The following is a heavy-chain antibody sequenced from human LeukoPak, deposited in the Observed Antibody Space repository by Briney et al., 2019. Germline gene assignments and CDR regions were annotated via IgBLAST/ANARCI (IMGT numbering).Heavy chain of an antibody. CDR3: AKGGKWDVTPFDY. D-gene: IGHD1-26*01. V-gene: IGHV3-23*01. CDR2: ISGGGGST. J-gene: IGHJ4*02. CDR1: GFTFSYYY. Sequence: PGGSLRLSCAASGFTFSYYYMSGVRQAPGKGLEWVSTISGGGGSTYYADTVKGRFTISRDNSKNTLYLQVNSLRAEDTAVYYCAKGGKWDVTPFDYWGQGTLVTVSS.